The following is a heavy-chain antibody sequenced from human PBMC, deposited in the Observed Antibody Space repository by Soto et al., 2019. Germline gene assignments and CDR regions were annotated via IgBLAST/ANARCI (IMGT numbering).Heavy chain of an antibody. D-gene: IGHD2-15*01. CDR1: GGSFSGYY. Sequence: TSETLSLTCAVYGGSFSGYYWSWIRQPPGKGLEWIGEINHSGSTNYNPSLKSRVTISVDTSKNQFSLKLSSVTAADTAVYYCARGLHCSGGCCYSRGSRFEPWGQGTLVT. J-gene: IGHJ5*02. CDR2: INHSGST. CDR3: ARGLHCSGGCCYSRGSRFEP. V-gene: IGHV4-34*01.